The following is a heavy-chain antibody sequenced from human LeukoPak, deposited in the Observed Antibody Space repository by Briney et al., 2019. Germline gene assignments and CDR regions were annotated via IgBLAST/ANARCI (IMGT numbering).Heavy chain of an antibody. CDR1: GGSLSGYY. Sequence: SETLSLTCAVYGGSLSGYYWSWIRQPPGKGLEWIGEINHSGSTNYNPSLKSRVTISVDTSKNQFSLKLSSVTAADTAVYYCARAPDTVTTALDYWGQGTLVTVSS. D-gene: IGHD4-17*01. J-gene: IGHJ4*02. V-gene: IGHV4-34*01. CDR2: INHSGST. CDR3: ARAPDTVTTALDY.